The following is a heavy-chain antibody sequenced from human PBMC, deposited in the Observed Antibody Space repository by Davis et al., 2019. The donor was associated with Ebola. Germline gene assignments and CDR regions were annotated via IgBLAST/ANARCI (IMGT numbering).Heavy chain of an antibody. CDR2: IYYSGST. J-gene: IGHJ6*02. CDR1: GGSISSSSYY. V-gene: IGHV4-39*01. Sequence: MPSETLSLTCTVSGGSISSSSYYWGWLRQPPGKGLEWIGSIYYSGSTYYNPSLKSLVTISVDTSKKQFSLKLNSVTAADTAVYYCARQVYYSSSWRGYYYYGMDVWGQGTTVTVSS. CDR3: ARQVYYSSSWRGYYYYGMDV. D-gene: IGHD6-13*01.